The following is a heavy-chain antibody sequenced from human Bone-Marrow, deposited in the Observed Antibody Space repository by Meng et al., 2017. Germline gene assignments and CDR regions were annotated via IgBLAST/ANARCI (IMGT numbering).Heavy chain of an antibody. V-gene: IGHV4-59*08. CDR2: IYYSGST. CDR3: ARRPEWLGYFDY. J-gene: IGHJ4*02. D-gene: IGHD3-3*01. CDR1: GGPISSYY. Sequence: QVHLQESGPGLVKPSESLSLTCTVSGGPISSYYWIWIRQPPRKGLEWIGYIYYSGSTNYNPSLKSRVTISLDTSKNQFSLKLSSVTAADTAVYYCARRPEWLGYFDYWGQGTLVTVSS.